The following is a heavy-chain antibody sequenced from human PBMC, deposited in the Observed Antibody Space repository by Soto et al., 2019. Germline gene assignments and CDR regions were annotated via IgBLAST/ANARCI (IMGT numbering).Heavy chain of an antibody. CDR1: GFALSDYY. CDR2: ITSSATTI. Sequence: GGSLRLSCAGSGFALSDYYMNWIRQAPGKGLEWVAYITSSATTIFYADSVKGRFTISRDNSKNTLYLQMNSLRAEDTAVYYCAREDYYDSSGYYGYWGQGTLVTVSS. D-gene: IGHD3-22*01. J-gene: IGHJ4*02. V-gene: IGHV3-11*01. CDR3: AREDYYDSSGYYGY.